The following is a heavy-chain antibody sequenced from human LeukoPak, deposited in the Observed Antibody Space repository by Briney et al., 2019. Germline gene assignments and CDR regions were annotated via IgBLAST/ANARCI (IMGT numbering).Heavy chain of an antibody. D-gene: IGHD5-18*01. Sequence: PSETLSLTCSVSGGSISSYFWSWIWQPAGKGLEWIGRIYPSGSTNYNPPLKSRVTMSLDTSKSQFSLKLSSVIAADTAVYYCARLGYTYGYAFDAWGQGTLVTVSS. CDR2: IYPSGST. V-gene: IGHV4-4*07. CDR3: ARLGYTYGYAFDA. J-gene: IGHJ4*02. CDR1: GGSISSYF.